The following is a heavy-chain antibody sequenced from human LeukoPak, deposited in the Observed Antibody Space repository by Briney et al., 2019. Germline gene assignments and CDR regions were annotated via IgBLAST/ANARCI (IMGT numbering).Heavy chain of an antibody. J-gene: IGHJ3*02. CDR1: GFTVSSNY. CDR2: IYSGGST. Sequence: GGSLRLSCAASGFTVSSNYMSWVRQAPGKGLEWVSIIYSGGSTFYADSVKGRFTISRDNSKNTLYLQMNSLRADDTAVYFCARQGGYHFPNAFDIWGQGTLVTVSS. CDR3: ARQGGYHFPNAFDI. V-gene: IGHV3-66*04. D-gene: IGHD5-12*01.